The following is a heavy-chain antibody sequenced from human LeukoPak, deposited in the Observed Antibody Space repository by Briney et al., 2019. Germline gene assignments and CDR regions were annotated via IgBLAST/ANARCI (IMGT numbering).Heavy chain of an antibody. D-gene: IGHD2-21*02. CDR3: ARSKHCGGDCYFFDY. CDR2: ISSSSSYI. V-gene: IGHV3-21*01. CDR1: GFTFSSYS. J-gene: IGHJ4*02. Sequence: GGSLRLSCAASGFTFSSYSVNWVRQAPGKGLEWVSSISSSSSYIYYADSVKGRFTISRDNAKNSLYLQMNSLRAEDTAVYYCARSKHCGGDCYFFDYWGQGTLVTVSS.